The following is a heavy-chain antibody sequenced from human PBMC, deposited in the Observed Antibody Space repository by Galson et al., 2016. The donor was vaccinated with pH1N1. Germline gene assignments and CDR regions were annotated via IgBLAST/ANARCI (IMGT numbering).Heavy chain of an antibody. D-gene: IGHD1-26*01. CDR3: AREDWSYGDTYYNGMDV. V-gene: IGHV3-30*03. J-gene: IGHJ6*02. CDR1: GFNFDSFA. Sequence: SLRLSCAASGFNFDSFAMHWVRRAPGKGLEWVAFISYNGHDESYADSLKGRFTVSRDNSKNRLYLHMNSLSPEDTGLYYCAREDWSYGDTYYNGMDVWGQGSTVTVSS. CDR2: ISYNGHDE.